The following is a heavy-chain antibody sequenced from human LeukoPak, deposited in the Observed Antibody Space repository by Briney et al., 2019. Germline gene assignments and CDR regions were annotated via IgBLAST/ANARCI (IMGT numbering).Heavy chain of an antibody. Sequence: ASVKVSCKSCGYTYMRYDIHWVRQATGQGLEWMGWMNPNSGNTGYAQKFQGRVTMTRNTSISTDYMELSSLGSEDTDVYYCARGRVHFCHWGQGTLVTVSS. CDR2: MNPNSGNT. V-gene: IGHV1-8*01. CDR1: GYTYMRYD. CDR3: ARGRVHFCH. J-gene: IGHJ4*02. D-gene: IGHD3-10*01.